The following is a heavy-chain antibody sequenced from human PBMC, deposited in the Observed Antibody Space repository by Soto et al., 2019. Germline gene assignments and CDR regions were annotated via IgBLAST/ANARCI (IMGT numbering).Heavy chain of an antibody. Sequence: ASVKVSCKASGYTFTSYAMHWVRQAPGQRLEWMGWINAGNGNTKYSQKFQGRVTITRDTSASTAYMELGSLRSEDTAVYYCARRSPFDDFWSGSRFPLPFDYWGQGTLVTVSS. J-gene: IGHJ4*02. CDR2: INAGNGNT. CDR3: ARRSPFDDFWSGSRFPLPFDY. V-gene: IGHV1-3*01. D-gene: IGHD3-3*01. CDR1: GYTFTSYA.